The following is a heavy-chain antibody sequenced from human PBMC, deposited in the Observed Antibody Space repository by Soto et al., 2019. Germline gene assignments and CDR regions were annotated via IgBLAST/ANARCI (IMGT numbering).Heavy chain of an antibody. V-gene: IGHV3-30*18. D-gene: IGHD6-19*01. CDR3: AKDHSSGFDY. J-gene: IGHJ4*02. Sequence: PGGSLRLSCAASEFTFSSYGMHWVRQAPGKGLEWVAVISYDGSNKYYADSVKGRFTISRDNSKNTLYLQMNSLRAEDTAVYYCAKDHSSGFDYWGQGTLVTVSS. CDR1: EFTFSSYG. CDR2: ISYDGSNK.